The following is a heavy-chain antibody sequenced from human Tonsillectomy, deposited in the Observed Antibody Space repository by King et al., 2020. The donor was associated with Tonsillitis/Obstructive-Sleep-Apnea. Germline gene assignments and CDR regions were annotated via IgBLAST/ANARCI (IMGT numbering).Heavy chain of an antibody. Sequence: QLVQSGGGLVQPGGSLRLSCAASGFTFGSYAMSWVRQAPGKGLEWVSIITGSGSRTYYADYVKGRFTISRDNSKNTLYLQMNSLRADDTAVYFCAKVDYDFHDFWGQGTLVTVSS. V-gene: IGHV3-23*04. CDR1: GFTFGSYA. CDR3: AKVDYDFHDF. CDR2: ITGSGSRT. D-gene: IGHD3-3*01. J-gene: IGHJ4*02.